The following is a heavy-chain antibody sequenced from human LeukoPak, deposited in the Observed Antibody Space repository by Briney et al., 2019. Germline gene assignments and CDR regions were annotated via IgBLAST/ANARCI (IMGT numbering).Heavy chain of an antibody. J-gene: IGHJ5*02. V-gene: IGHV3-7*01. Sequence: AGGSLRLSCAASGFTFSSYWMSWVRQAPGKGLEWVANIKQDGSEKYYVDSVKGRFTISRDNAKNSLYLQMNSLRAEDTAVYYCAKLISYDILTGYSNWFDPWGQGTLVTVSS. CDR2: IKQDGSEK. CDR1: GFTFSSYW. CDR3: AKLISYDILTGYSNWFDP. D-gene: IGHD3-9*01.